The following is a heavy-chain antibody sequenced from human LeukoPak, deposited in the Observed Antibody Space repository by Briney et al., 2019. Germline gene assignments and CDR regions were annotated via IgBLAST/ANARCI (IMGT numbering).Heavy chain of an antibody. D-gene: IGHD2-15*01. CDR3: ARQCSGGSCRGDVGGWFDP. V-gene: IGHV4-4*02. CDR2: IYHSGST. Sequence: SGTLSLTCAVSGGSISSSNWWSWVRQPPGKGLEWIGEIYHSGSTNYNPSLKSRVTISVDKSKNQFSLKLSSVTAADTAVYHCARQCSGGSCRGDVGGWFDPWGQGTLVTVSS. CDR1: GGSISSSNW. J-gene: IGHJ5*02.